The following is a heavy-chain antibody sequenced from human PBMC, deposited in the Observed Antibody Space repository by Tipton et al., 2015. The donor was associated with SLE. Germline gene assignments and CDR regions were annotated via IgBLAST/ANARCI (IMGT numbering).Heavy chain of an antibody. CDR1: GFTFSSYS. CDR2: ISSSSTI. J-gene: IGHJ4*02. Sequence: SLRLSCAASGFTFSSYSMNWVRQAPGKGLEWVSYISSSSTIYYADSVKGRFTISRDNAKNSLYLQMNSLRAEDTAVYYCAIPSRRDGYILGYWGQGTLVTVSS. CDR3: AIPSRRDGYILGY. D-gene: IGHD5-24*01. V-gene: IGHV3-48*01.